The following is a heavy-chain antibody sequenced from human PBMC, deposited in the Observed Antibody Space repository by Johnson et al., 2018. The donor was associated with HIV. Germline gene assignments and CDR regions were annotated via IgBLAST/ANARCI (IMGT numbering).Heavy chain of an antibody. J-gene: IGHJ3*02. CDR1: GFTFSNYA. CDR2: ISGRAGRT. Sequence: VQLVESGGGVVQPGRSLRLSCAASGFTFSNYAMSWVRQAPGKGLQWVSTISGRAGRTDYADSVKGRFTISRDNSKNTLYLQMNSLISEDTAVYYCAKDSGANWNYGAFDIWGQGTMVTVSS. V-gene: IGHV3-23*04. D-gene: IGHD1-7*01. CDR3: AKDSGANWNYGAFDI.